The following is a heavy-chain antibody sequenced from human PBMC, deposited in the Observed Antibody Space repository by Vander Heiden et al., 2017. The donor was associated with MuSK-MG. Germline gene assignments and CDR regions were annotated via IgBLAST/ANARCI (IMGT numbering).Heavy chain of an antibody. Sequence: EVQLVESGGGLVQPGGSLRLSCAASGFTFSSDWMSWLRQAPGKGLGWVANIKQDGSEKYYVDSVKGRFTISRDNAKNSLYLQMNSLRAEDTAVYYCARSIVPDYFDYWGQGTLVTVSS. CDR1: GFTFSSDW. D-gene: IGHD2-8*01. V-gene: IGHV3-7*03. J-gene: IGHJ4*02. CDR2: IKQDGSEK. CDR3: ARSIVPDYFDY.